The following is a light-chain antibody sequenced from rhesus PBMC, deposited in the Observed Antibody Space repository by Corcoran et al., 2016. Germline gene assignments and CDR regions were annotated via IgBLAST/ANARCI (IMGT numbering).Light chain of an antibody. CDR1: QSISNW. V-gene: IGKV1-22*01. CDR3: QQYTNSPPWT. CDR2: KAS. J-gene: IGKJ1*01. Sequence: DIQMTQSPSSLSASVGDTVTITCRASQSISNWLAWYQQKPGEAPKLRIYKASSLQSGVPSRFRGSGTGTDLPLTISSRQSVDFATYYFQQYTNSPPWTFGQGTKVEIK.